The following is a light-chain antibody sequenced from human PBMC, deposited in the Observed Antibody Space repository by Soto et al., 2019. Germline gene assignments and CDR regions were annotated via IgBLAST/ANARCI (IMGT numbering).Light chain of an antibody. CDR2: WAS. CDR3: QHYLNTPQN. CDR1: QSILYSPNNKNY. Sequence: DIVMTQSPDSLAVSLGERATINCKSSQSILYSPNNKNYLAWYQQKPGQPPKLLIYWASTRESGVPDRFSGSGSGTDFTLTISSLQAEDVAVYYCQHYLNTPQNFGQGTKAEIK. J-gene: IGKJ1*01. V-gene: IGKV4-1*01.